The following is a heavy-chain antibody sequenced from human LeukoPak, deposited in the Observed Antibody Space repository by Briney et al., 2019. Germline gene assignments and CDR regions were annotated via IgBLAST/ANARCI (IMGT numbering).Heavy chain of an antibody. D-gene: IGHD4-17*01. CDR1: GGSITTHY. CDR2: VLYSGIT. V-gene: IGHV4-59*11. CDR3: ARDLTTVTKGFDL. J-gene: IGHJ3*01. Sequence: SETLSLTCSISGGSITTHYWTWIRQPPGKGLEWIGYVLYSGITNYNPSLRGRITISVDTSQNQFSLSLRSVTAADTVVYYCARDLTTVTKGFDLWGQGTRVTVSS.